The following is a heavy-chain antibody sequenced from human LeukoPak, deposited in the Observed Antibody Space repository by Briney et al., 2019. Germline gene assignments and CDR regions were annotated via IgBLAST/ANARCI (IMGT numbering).Heavy chain of an antibody. Sequence: ASVKVSCKASGYTFTNYYMHWVRQAPGRGLEWMGIINPSRSNTSYAQKFQGRVTMTRDTSTSTVYMELSSLRSEDTAVYYCARSGSSTSCPRDYWGQGTLVTVAS. D-gene: IGHD2-2*01. J-gene: IGHJ4*02. CDR2: INPSRSNT. CDR1: GYTFTNYY. V-gene: IGHV1-46*01. CDR3: ARSGSSTSCPRDY.